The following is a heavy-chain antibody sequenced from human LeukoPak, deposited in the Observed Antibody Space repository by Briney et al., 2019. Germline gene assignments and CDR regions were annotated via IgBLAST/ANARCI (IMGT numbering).Heavy chain of an antibody. CDR1: GVSFIGYY. J-gene: IGHJ4*02. CDR2: INHSGST. D-gene: IGHD5-18*01. V-gene: IGHV4-34*01. CDR3: ARGGTRDTAMAVTHLDY. Sequence: SETLSLTCAVYGVSFIGYYWSWIRQPPGKGLEWIGEINHSGSTNYNPSLKSRVTISVDTSKNQFSLKLSSVTAADTAVYYCARGGTRDTAMAVTHLDYWGQGTLVTVSS.